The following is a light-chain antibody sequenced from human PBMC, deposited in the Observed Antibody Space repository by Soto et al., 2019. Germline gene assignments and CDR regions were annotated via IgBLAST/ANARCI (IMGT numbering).Light chain of an antibody. V-gene: IGKV3-15*01. CDR2: GAS. CDR1: QGVSSS. Sequence: KKNRSTVPVAGEESSPRSCWASQGVSSSLAWYQQKPGQAPRLLIYGASARAAGIPSRFSCSGTGTDSTLAISLVQSEDFAVYYCLEYKALLLTFGGGTIVDIK. CDR3: LEYKALLLT. J-gene: IGKJ4*01.